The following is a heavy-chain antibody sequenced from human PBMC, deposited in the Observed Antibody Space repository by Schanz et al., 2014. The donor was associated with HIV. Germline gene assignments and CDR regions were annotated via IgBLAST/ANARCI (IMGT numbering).Heavy chain of an antibody. CDR2: INTRTGDT. Sequence: QAQLVQSGAEVSEPGASVKVSCKSSGYTFSDYYMHWLRQAPGQGLEWMGWINTRTGDTIYAERLQGRVTLTRDTSINTAYMTLSRLGSDDTAVYYCARAGDISGYYIDYWGQGTLVTVSS. V-gene: IGHV1-2*02. J-gene: IGHJ4*02. D-gene: IGHD3-22*01. CDR3: ARAGDISGYYIDY. CDR1: GYTFSDYY.